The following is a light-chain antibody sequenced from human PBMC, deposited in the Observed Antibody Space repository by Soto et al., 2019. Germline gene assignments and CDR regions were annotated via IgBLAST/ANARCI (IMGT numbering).Light chain of an antibody. CDR2: GNS. CDR1: SSNIGAGYD. J-gene: IGLJ2*01. V-gene: IGLV1-40*01. CDR3: QSYDSGLSGV. Sequence: QSVLTQPPSVSGAPGQRVTISCIGSSSNIGAGYDVHWYQQLPGTAPKLLIFGNSNRPSGVPDRFSGSKSGTSASLAITGLQAEDEADYYCQSYDSGLSGVFGGGTQLTVL.